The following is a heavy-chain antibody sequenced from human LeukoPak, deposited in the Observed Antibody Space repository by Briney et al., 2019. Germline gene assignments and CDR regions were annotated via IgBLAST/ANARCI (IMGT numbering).Heavy chain of an antibody. CDR3: ARVRTGGYSYGYHPNWFDP. CDR1: GYSISSGYY. CDR2: IYHSGST. D-gene: IGHD5-18*01. Sequence: SETLSLTCAVSGYSISSGYYWGWIRQPPGKGLEWIGSIYHSGSTNYNLSLKSRVTISVDTSKNQFSLKLSSVTAADTAVYYCARVRTGGYSYGYHPNWFDPWGQGTLVTVSS. V-gene: IGHV4-38-2*01. J-gene: IGHJ5*02.